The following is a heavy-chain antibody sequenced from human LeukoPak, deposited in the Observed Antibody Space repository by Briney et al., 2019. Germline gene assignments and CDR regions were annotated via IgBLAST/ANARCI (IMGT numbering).Heavy chain of an antibody. D-gene: IGHD2-21*02. J-gene: IGHJ4*02. CDR3: ATGSVGGDCYPYYYY. Sequence: PGGSLRLSCAAPGITFSANSMNSVRQAPGKGLEWVSYITSSSTIYYADSVKGRFTISRDNAKNSLYLQMNSLRDEDTAVYYCATGSVGGDCYPYYYYWGQGTLVTVSS. V-gene: IGHV3-48*02. CDR2: ITSSSTI. CDR1: GITFSANS.